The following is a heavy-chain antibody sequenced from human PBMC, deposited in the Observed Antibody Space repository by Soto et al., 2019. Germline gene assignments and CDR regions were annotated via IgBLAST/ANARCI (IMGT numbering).Heavy chain of an antibody. D-gene: IGHD3-22*01. CDR3: ARSGYYYDSRSWFDP. V-gene: IGHV3-30-3*01. J-gene: IGHJ5*02. CDR2: ISYDGSNK. CDR1: GFTFSSYA. Sequence: VQLVESGGGVVQPGRSLRLSCAASGFTFSSYAMHWVRQAPGKGLEWVAVISYDGSNKYYADSVKGRFTISRDNSKNTLYLQMNSLRAEDTAVYYCARSGYYYDSRSWFDPWGQGTLVTVSS.